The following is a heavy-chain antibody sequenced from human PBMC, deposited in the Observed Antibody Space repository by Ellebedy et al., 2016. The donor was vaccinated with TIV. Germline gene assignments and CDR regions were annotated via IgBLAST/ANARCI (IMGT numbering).Heavy chain of an antibody. Sequence: GESLKISCAASGFNFNNYGMHWVRQAPGKGLEWVALIAYDADDRYYADSVKGRFTISRDNSKNTLYLQMNSLRVEYTAMYYCAKNWRGYNYGYSDYWGQGTLVTVSS. J-gene: IGHJ4*02. CDR1: GFNFNNYG. CDR2: IAYDADDR. V-gene: IGHV3-30*18. CDR3: AKNWRGYNYGYSDY. D-gene: IGHD5-18*01.